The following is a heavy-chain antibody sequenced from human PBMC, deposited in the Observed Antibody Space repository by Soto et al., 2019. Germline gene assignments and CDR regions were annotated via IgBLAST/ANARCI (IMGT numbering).Heavy chain of an antibody. CDR1: GFSFNEAW. CDR3: TTGSGEGI. Sequence: EVQLVESAGGLVKPGGSLRLSCVASGFSFNEAWMNWVRQAPGEGLEWVGRIKTSAGGGATDYAAPVQGRFTISRDDSQNALLLIINSLRTEDTAMYYFTTGSGEGIWGQGPRVTVSS. J-gene: IGHJ6*02. V-gene: IGHV3-15*07. D-gene: IGHD1-26*01. CDR2: IKTSAGGGAT.